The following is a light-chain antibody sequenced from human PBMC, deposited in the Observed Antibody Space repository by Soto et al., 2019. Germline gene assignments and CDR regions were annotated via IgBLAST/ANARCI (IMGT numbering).Light chain of an antibody. V-gene: IGLV2-8*01. CDR3: SSYAGSKNFVV. J-gene: IGLJ2*01. CDR2: EVS. Sequence: QSVLTQPPSASGSPGQSVTISCTGTSSDVGGYNYVYWYQQHPGKAPKLMIYEVSKRPSGVPDRFSGSKSDNTASLTVSGLQAEDEADYYCSSYAGSKNFVVFGGGTKLTVL. CDR1: SSDVGGYNY.